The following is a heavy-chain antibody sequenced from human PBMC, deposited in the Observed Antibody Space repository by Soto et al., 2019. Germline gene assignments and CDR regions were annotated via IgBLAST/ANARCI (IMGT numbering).Heavy chain of an antibody. D-gene: IGHD6-19*01. CDR1: GFTFSSYS. CDR2: ISSSSSYT. Sequence: GSLRLSCAASGFTFSSYSMNWARQAPGKGLEWVSSISSSSSYTYYADSVKGRFTVSRDNSKNTLYLQMNSLRAEDTAVYYCARMGQWRVPGDYYYGMDVWGQGTSVTVSS. J-gene: IGHJ6*02. CDR3: ARMGQWRVPGDYYYGMDV. V-gene: IGHV3-21*04.